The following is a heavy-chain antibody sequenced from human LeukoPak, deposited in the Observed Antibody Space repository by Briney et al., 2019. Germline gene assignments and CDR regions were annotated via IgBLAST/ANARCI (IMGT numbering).Heavy chain of an antibody. D-gene: IGHD6-19*01. Sequence: PSGTLSLTCAVSGGSISSSNWWSWVRQPPGKGLEWIGEIHHSGSTNYNPSLKGRVIISLDKSKNQFSLKLSSVTAADTAVYYCARWTAVAGPSYWYFDLWGRGTLVTVSS. V-gene: IGHV4-4*02. J-gene: IGHJ2*01. CDR1: GGSISSSNW. CDR3: ARWTAVAGPSYWYFDL. CDR2: IHHSGST.